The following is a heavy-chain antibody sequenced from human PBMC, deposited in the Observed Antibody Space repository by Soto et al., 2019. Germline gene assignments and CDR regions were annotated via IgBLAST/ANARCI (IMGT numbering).Heavy chain of an antibody. V-gene: IGHV5-10-1*01. CDR3: AGWAKVNYYYYYGMDV. Sequence: PGESLKISCKGSGYSFTSYWISWVRQMPGKGLEWMGRIDPSDSYTNYSPSFQGHVTISADKSISTAYLQWSSLKASDTAMYYCAGWAKVNYYYYYGMDVRGQGTTVTVS. CDR2: IDPSDSYT. J-gene: IGHJ6*02. CDR1: GYSFTSYW.